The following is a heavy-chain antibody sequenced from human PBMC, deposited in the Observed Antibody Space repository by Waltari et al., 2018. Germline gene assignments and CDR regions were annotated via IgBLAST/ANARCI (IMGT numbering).Heavy chain of an antibody. CDR3: ARAGREFSFDH. CDR2: LYSSGTT. Sequence: QVHLQESGPGVVRPSETLSLTCTVSGESISGYYWSWIRQSAEKGLEWIGRLYSSGTTTDNPSLKSRVTMSVDTSKNQFSLNVTSVTAADTAVYYCARAGREFSFDHWGQGILVTVSS. V-gene: IGHV4-4*07. CDR1: GESISGYY. J-gene: IGHJ4*02.